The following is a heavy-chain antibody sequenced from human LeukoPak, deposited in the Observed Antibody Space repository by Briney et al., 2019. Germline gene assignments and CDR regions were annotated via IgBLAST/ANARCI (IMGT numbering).Heavy chain of an antibody. V-gene: IGHV1-69*01. D-gene: IGHD2-2*02. CDR1: GGTFSSYA. CDR2: IIPIFGTA. CDR3: ASNSYQLLYCY. Sequence: ASVKVSCKASGGTFSSYAICWVRQAPGQGLEWMGGIIPIFGTANYAQKFQGRVTITADESTSTAYMELSSLRSEDTAVYYCASNSYQLLYCYWGQGTLVTVSS. J-gene: IGHJ4*02.